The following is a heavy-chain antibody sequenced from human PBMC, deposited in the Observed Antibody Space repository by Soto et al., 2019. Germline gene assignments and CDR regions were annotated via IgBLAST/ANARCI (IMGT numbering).Heavy chain of an antibody. V-gene: IGHV3-30*18. J-gene: IGHJ4*02. CDR3: AKERTRHFDY. CDR1: GFTFSSYG. Sequence: PRLSCAASGFTFSSYGMHWVRQAPGKGLEWVAVISYDGNNKYYADSVKGRLTISRDNSKNTVSLQMNSLRAEDTAVYYCAKERTRHFDYWGQGIPVTVSS. CDR2: ISYDGNNK. D-gene: IGHD1-1*01.